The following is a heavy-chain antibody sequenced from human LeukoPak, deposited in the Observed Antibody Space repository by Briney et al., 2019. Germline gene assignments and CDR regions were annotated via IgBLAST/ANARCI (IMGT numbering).Heavy chain of an antibody. CDR1: DESFSAYY. CDR2: VNHSGTT. V-gene: IGHV4-34*01. D-gene: IGHD3-3*01. Sequence: SETLSLTCAVYDESFSAYYWSWIRQPPGKGLEWIGEVNHSGTTNYSPSLKSRVTISVDTSKNQFSLKLSSVTAADTAVYYCAGAPSKRYYDFWSGYSRGGMDVWGQGTTVTVSS. CDR3: AGAPSKRYYDFWSGYSRGGMDV. J-gene: IGHJ6*02.